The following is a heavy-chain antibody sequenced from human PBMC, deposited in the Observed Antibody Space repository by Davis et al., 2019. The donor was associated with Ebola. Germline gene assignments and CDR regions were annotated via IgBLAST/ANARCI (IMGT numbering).Heavy chain of an antibody. Sequence: GSLRLSCTVSGGSISSSSYYWGWIRQPPGKGLEWIGSIYYSGSTYYNPSLKSRVTISVDTSKNQFSLKLSSVTAADTAVYYCVLVGATTDYWGQGTLVTVSS. V-gene: IGHV4-39*01. CDR2: IYYSGST. CDR1: GGSISSSSYY. D-gene: IGHD1-26*01. J-gene: IGHJ4*02. CDR3: VLVGATTDY.